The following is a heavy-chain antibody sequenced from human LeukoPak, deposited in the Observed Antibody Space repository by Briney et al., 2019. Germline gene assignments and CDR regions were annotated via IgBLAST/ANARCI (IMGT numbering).Heavy chain of an antibody. CDR3: ARAGDSSGYYPFDY. Sequence: ASVKVSCTASGYTFTSYGISWVRQAPGQGLEWMGWISAYNGNTNYAQKLQGRVTMTTDTSTSTAYMELRSLRSDDTAVYYCARAGDSSGYYPFDYWGQGTLVTVSS. D-gene: IGHD3-22*01. CDR2: ISAYNGNT. CDR1: GYTFTSYG. J-gene: IGHJ4*02. V-gene: IGHV1-18*01.